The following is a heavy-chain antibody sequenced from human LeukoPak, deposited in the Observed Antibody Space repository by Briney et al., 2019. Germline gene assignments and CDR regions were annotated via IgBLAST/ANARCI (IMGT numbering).Heavy chain of an antibody. J-gene: IGHJ1*01. CDR1: GFTFSSYA. CDR2: ISYDGSNK. CDR3: ARGGKIAVVGTRSPQYFHH. Sequence: HPGGSLRLSCAASGFTFSSYAMHWVRQAPGKGLEWVAVISYDGSNKYYADSVKGRFTISRDNSKNTLYLRMNSLRAEDTAVYYCARGGKIAVVGTRSPQYFHHWGQGTLVTVSS. V-gene: IGHV3-30*04. D-gene: IGHD6-19*01.